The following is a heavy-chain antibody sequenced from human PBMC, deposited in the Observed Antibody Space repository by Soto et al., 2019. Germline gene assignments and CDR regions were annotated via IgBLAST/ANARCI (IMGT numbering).Heavy chain of an antibody. Sequence: ASVRVSCKTSGYTFTEYDINWVRQAPGQGLEYMGWVSPENRNAGYAPQFRGRVSMTADTSINTVYLELTTLTYEETAVYYCEVITGFWGQGTMVPVSS. D-gene: IGHD3-16*01. V-gene: IGHV1-8*01. CDR1: GYTFTEYD. CDR3: EVITGF. CDR2: VSPENRNA. J-gene: IGHJ4*02.